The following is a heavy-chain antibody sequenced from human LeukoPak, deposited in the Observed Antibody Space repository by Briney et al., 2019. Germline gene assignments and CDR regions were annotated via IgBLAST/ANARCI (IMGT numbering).Heavy chain of an antibody. CDR2: INHSGST. CDR3: ASLGGAAAGTPARNYYYYYMDV. D-gene: IGHD6-13*01. Sequence: SETLSLTCAVYGGSFSGYYWSWLRQPPGKGLEWIGEINHSGSTNYNPSLKSRVTISVDTSKNQFSLKLSSVTAADTAVYYCASLGGAAAGTPARNYYYYYMDVWGKGTTVTVSS. CDR1: GGSFSGYY. J-gene: IGHJ6*03. V-gene: IGHV4-34*01.